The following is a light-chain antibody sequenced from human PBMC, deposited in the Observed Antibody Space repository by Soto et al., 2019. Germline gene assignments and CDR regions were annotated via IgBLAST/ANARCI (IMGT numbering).Light chain of an antibody. CDR2: KAS. J-gene: IGKJ5*01. V-gene: IGKV1-5*03. CDR1: QSISSW. Sequence: IQMTQSPSSLSASVGDIVTITCRASQSISSWLAWYQQKPGKAPKLLIYKASSLESGVPSRFSGSGSGTEFTLTISSLQPDDFATYYCQQYNSYPITFGQGTRLEIK. CDR3: QQYNSYPIT.